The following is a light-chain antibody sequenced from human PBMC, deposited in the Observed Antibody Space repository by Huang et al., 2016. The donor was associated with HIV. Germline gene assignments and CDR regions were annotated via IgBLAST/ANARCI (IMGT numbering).Light chain of an antibody. V-gene: IGKV3-15*01. CDR2: GAA. CDR3: QQYNNWPMYT. CDR1: ESIGNN. J-gene: IGKJ2*01. Sequence: EIVMTQSPVTLSVSPGERATLSCRASESIGNNLAWYQQKPGQAPNLLMYGAATRAAAVPARFSGSGSGTEFTLTISSPQSEDFAVYFCQQYNNWPMYTFGQGTKLEIK.